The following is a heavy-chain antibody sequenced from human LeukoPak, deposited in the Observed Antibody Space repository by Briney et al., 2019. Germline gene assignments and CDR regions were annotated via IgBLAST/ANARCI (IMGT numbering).Heavy chain of an antibody. V-gene: IGHV4-34*01. Sequence: PSETLSLTCAVYGGSFSGYYWSWIRQPPGKGLEWIGEINHSGSTNYNPSLKSRVTISVDTSKNQFSLKLSSVTAADTAVYYCARYSSSSPYYYYYYMDVWGKGTTVTVSS. D-gene: IGHD6-6*01. CDR1: GGSFSGYY. CDR3: ARYSSSSPYYYYYYMDV. J-gene: IGHJ6*03. CDR2: INHSGST.